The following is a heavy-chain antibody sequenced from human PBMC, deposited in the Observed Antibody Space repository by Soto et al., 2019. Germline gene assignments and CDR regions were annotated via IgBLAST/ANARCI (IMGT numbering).Heavy chain of an antibody. Sequence: HLVESGGGLVKPGGSLRLSCAASGFTFSNAWMSWVRQAPGKGLEWAGRIKGEADGGTTDYAAPVKGRITISRDHSKDTLYLNMNSLKTEDTAVYYCTTGLSNGYYNFDYWGQGTPVTVSS. J-gene: IGHJ4*02. D-gene: IGHD3-22*01. CDR1: GFTFSNAW. CDR3: TTGLSNGYYNFDY. V-gene: IGHV3-15*01. CDR2: IKGEADGGTT.